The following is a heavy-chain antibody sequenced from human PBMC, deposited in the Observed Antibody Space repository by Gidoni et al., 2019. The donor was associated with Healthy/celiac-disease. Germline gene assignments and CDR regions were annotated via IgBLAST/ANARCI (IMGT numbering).Heavy chain of an antibody. J-gene: IGHJ4*02. CDR1: GFTVSSNY. V-gene: IGHV3-66*02. CDR3: ARAGLIGSGSYQDY. Sequence: EVQLVASGGGLVQPGGSLRLSCAASGFTVSSNYMSWVRQAPGKGLEWVSVIYSGGSTYYADSVKGRFTISRDNSKNTLYLQMNSLRAEDTAVYYCARAGLIGSGSYQDYWGQGTLVTVSS. D-gene: IGHD1-26*01. CDR2: IYSGGST.